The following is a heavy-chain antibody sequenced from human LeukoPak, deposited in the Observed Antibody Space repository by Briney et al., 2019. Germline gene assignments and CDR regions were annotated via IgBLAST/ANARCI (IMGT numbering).Heavy chain of an antibody. D-gene: IGHD3-22*01. V-gene: IGHV3-23*01. Sequence: GGSLRLSCAASGFSFSDYAMAWVRQDPGKGFEWVSVITGSGGVTHYAGSVEGRLTISIDNSTNTLYLQMNNLRVEDTARYYCAKDGLYYDGSTHIYYFDYWGQGTLVAVSS. J-gene: IGHJ4*02. CDR2: ITGSGGVT. CDR1: GFSFSDYA. CDR3: AKDGLYYDGSTHIYYFDY.